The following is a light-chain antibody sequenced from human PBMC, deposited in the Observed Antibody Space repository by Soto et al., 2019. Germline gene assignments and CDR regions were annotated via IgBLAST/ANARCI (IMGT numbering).Light chain of an antibody. J-gene: IGKJ1*01. CDR1: QRVSSTY. CDR2: GAS. V-gene: IGKV3-20*01. Sequence: IVLTQSPGTLSLSPGERAPLSCRASQRVSSTYLTWYQHKPGQAPRLLIFGASSRATGIPDRFRGSGAGTDFTLTISRLEPEDVGVYYWQQEWTVGPGTKVEIK. CDR3: QQEWT.